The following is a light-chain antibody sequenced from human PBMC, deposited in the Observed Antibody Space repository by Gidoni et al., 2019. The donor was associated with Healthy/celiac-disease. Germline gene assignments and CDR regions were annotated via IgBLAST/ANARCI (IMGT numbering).Light chain of an antibody. CDR3: HQYSGEPWT. CDR1: QTISIW. J-gene: IGKJ1*01. Sequence: DIQMTQSPSTLSASVGATVTITCRASQTISIWLAWYQQKPGKAPKLLMYDASSLESGVPPRFSGSGSATEFTLTISSLEPDDLATYYCHQYSGEPWTFGQGTKVEI. CDR2: DAS. V-gene: IGKV1-5*01.